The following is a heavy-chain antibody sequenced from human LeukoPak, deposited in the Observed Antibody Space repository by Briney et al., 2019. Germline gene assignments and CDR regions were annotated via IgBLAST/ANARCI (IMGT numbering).Heavy chain of an antibody. CDR2: INSDGSST. CDR1: GFTFSSYW. CDR3: ASLFLCYGGSSTSDSFNT. V-gene: IGHV3-74*01. Sequence: PGGSLRLSCAASGFTFSSYWMHWVRQAPGKGLVWVSRINSDGSSTTYADSVKGRFTISRDNSKNTLFLQMNSLRAEEAAEYYCASLFLCYGGSSTSDSFNTWGQGTMVTVSS. J-gene: IGHJ3*02. D-gene: IGHD6-6*01.